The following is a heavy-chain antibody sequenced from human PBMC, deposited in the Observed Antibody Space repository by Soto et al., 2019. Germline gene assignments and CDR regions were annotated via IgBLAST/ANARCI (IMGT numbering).Heavy chain of an antibody. J-gene: IGHJ6*02. CDR1: GFTFSDYY. V-gene: IGHV3-11*01. CDR3: ARDPNIVATMYGMDV. Sequence: GGSLRLSCAASGFTFSDYYMSWIRQAPGKGLEWVSYISSSGSTIYYADSVKGRFTISRGNAKNSLYLQMNSLRAEDTAVYYCARDPNIVATMYGMDVWGQGTTVTVSS. CDR2: ISSSGSTI. D-gene: IGHD5-12*01.